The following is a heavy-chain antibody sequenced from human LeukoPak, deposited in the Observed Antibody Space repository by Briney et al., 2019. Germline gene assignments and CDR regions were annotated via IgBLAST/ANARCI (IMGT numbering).Heavy chain of an antibody. CDR3: ARGEGDYVWGSYQVAFDY. D-gene: IGHD3-16*02. J-gene: IGHJ4*02. V-gene: IGHV4-34*01. CDR1: GGSFSGYY. CDR2: INHSGGT. Sequence: PSETLSLTCAVYGGSFSGYYWSWIRQPPGKGLEWIGEINHSGGTNYNPSLKSRVTISVDTSKNQFSLKLSSVTAADTAVYYCARGEGDYVWGSYQVAFDYWGQGTLVTVSS.